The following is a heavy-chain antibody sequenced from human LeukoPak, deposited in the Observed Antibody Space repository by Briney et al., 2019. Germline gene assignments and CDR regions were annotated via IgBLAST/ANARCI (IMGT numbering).Heavy chain of an antibody. Sequence: GGSLRLSCAASGFTFSSYAMNWVRQAPGKGLEWVSVISGSGSSTDYADSAKGRFTISRDNSKNTLYLQMNSLRAEDTAVYYCAKVPYYYDSSGYYYFDYWGQGTLVTVSS. J-gene: IGHJ4*02. V-gene: IGHV3-23*01. CDR2: ISGSGSST. D-gene: IGHD3-22*01. CDR1: GFTFSSYA. CDR3: AKVPYYYDSSGYYYFDY.